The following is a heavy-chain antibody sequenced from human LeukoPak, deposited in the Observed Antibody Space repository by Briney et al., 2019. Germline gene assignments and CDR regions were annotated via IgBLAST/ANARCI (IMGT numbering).Heavy chain of an antibody. Sequence: GGSLRLSCAASGFTFSSYWMHWVRQAPGKGLVWVSRINSDGSSTSYADSVKGRFTISRDNAKNTRYLQMNSLRAEDTAVYYCAREYYDYVWGSYPYGMDVWGQGTTVTVSS. CDR2: INSDGSST. D-gene: IGHD3-16*01. CDR3: AREYYDYVWGSYPYGMDV. CDR1: GFTFSSYW. V-gene: IGHV3-74*01. J-gene: IGHJ6*02.